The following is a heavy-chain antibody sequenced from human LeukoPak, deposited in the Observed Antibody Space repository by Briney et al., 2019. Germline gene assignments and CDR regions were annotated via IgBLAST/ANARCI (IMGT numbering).Heavy chain of an antibody. V-gene: IGHV1-2*02. CDR1: GYTFTGYY. CDR2: INPNSGGT. J-gene: IGHJ6*03. CDR3: ARDRSGGQTGFDYYYYMDV. Sequence: ASVKVSCKASGYTFTGYYMHWVRQAPGQGLEWMGWINPNSGGTNYAQKFQGRVTMTRDTSISTAYMELSRLRSDDTAVYYCARDRSGGQTGFDYYYYMDVWGKGTTVTVSS. D-gene: IGHD3-16*01.